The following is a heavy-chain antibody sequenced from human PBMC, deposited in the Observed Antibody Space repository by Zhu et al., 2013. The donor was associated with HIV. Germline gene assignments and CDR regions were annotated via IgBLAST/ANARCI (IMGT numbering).Heavy chain of an antibody. V-gene: IGHV4-38-2*02. Sequence: VQLQESGPGLVKPSETLSLICSVSGYSISSGHYWGWIRQPPGKGLEWIGNIYHSGSTYYNASLKSRVTISVDTSRNQFSLKLYSVTAADTAVYYCARGPNYYGSESYSCSWGQGTLVIVSS. CDR2: IYHSGST. D-gene: IGHD3-10*01. J-gene: IGHJ5*02. CDR3: ARGPNYYGSESYSCS. CDR1: GYSISSGHY.